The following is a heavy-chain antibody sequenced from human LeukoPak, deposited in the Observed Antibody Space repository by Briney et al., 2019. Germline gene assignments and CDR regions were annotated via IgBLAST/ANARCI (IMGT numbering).Heavy chain of an antibody. CDR2: ISYDGSNK. V-gene: IGHV3-30*01. D-gene: IGHD2-2*01. CDR3: AREGTSIVVVPAAISSYYYYMDV. Sequence: QSGGSLRLSCAASGFTFSSYAMHWVRQAPGKGLEWVAVISYDGSNKYYADSVKGRFTISRDNSKNTLYLQMNSLRAEDTAVYYCAREGTSIVVVPAAISSYYYYMDVWGKGTTVTVSS. CDR1: GFTFSSYA. J-gene: IGHJ6*03.